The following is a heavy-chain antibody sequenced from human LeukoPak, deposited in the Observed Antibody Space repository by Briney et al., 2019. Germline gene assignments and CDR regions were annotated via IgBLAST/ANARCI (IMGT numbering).Heavy chain of an antibody. CDR1: GFTFGDHG. Sequence: PGGSLRLSCAASGFTFGDHGLNWFRQAPGKGLEWVANIKQDGSEKYYVDSVKGRFTISRDNAKNSLYLQMNSLRAEDTAVYYCARGVDLGVPSNWFDPWGQGTLVTVSS. J-gene: IGHJ5*02. D-gene: IGHD2-2*01. CDR2: IKQDGSEK. V-gene: IGHV3-7*03. CDR3: ARGVDLGVPSNWFDP.